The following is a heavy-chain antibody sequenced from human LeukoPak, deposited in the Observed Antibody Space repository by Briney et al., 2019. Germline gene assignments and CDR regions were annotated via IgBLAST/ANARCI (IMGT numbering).Heavy chain of an antibody. J-gene: IGHJ5*02. V-gene: IGHV4-59*02. Sequence: SETLSLTCSVSGDSVTSTYWSWIRQPPGKGLEWIGDSHYRGSTDYNPSLRSRVTISVDTSRNQVSLRMTSVTAADTAVYYCASDQTYNWFDPWGQGTLVTVSS. CDR1: GDSVTSTY. CDR3: ASDQTYNWFDP. CDR2: SHYRGST.